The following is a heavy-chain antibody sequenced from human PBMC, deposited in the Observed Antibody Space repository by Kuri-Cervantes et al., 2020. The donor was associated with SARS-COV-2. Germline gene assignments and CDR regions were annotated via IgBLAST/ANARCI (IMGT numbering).Heavy chain of an antibody. CDR1: GYTFTTYG. J-gene: IGHJ6*03. V-gene: IGHV1-18*01. Sequence: ASVKVSCKASGYTFTTYGISWVRQAPGRGLEWMGWISTYNGNTNYAQKLQGRVTMTTDTSTSTAYMELRSLRSDDTAVYYCARLAVYYYYMDVWGKGTTVTVSS. CDR2: ISTYNGNT. CDR3: ARLAVYYYYMDV. D-gene: IGHD6-19*01.